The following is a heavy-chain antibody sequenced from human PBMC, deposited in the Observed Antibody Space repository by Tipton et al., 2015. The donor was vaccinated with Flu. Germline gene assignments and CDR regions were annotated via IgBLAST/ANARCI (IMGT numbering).Heavy chain of an antibody. Sequence: LSLTCAASGFTFRTYWMSWVRQAPGKGLEWVAYIKHDGSEKYYVDSVKGRFTISRDNAKNSLYLQMNSLRAEDTAVYYCARSRWYSGGSSALDIWGQGTMVTFSS. CDR3: ARSRWYSGGSSALDI. CDR1: GFTFRTYW. J-gene: IGHJ3*02. V-gene: IGHV3-7*01. D-gene: IGHD1-26*01. CDR2: IKHDGSEK.